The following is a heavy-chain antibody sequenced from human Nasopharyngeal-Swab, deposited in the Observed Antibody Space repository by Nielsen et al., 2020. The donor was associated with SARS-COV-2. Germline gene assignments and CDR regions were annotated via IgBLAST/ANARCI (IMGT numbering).Heavy chain of an antibody. Sequence: GESLKISCAASGFTFSSYSMNWVRQAPGKGLEWVGFIRSKAYGGTTEYAASVKGRFTISRDDSKSIAYLQMNSLKTEDTAVYYCTRAATLYYGMDVWGQGTTVTVSS. V-gene: IGHV3-49*04. CDR3: TRAATLYYGMDV. CDR2: IRSKAYGGTT. D-gene: IGHD2-15*01. J-gene: IGHJ6*02. CDR1: GFTFSSYS.